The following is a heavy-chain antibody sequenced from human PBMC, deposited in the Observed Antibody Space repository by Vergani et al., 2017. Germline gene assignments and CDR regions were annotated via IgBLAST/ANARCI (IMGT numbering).Heavy chain of an antibody. V-gene: IGHV4-34*01. CDR3: ARGQRYYDFWSGYHRGFDY. CDR2: INHSGST. J-gene: IGHJ4*02. CDR1: GGSFSGYY. D-gene: IGHD3-3*01. Sequence: HVQLQQWGAGLLKPSETLSLTCAVYGGSFSGYYWSWIRQPPGKGLEWIGEINHSGSTNYNPSLKSRVTISVDTSKNQFSLKLSSVAATDTAVYYCARGQRYYDFWSGYHRGFDYWGQGTLVTVSS.